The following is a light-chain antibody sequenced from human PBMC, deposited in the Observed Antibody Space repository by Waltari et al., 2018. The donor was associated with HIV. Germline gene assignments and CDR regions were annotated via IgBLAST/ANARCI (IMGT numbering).Light chain of an antibody. CDR1: PGIGVF. J-gene: IGKJ2*01. CDR2: SES. V-gene: IGKV1-8*01. Sequence: IRLTQSPPSLSASTGDRATLTCRASPGIGVFLAWYQKKPGNAPKVLVHSESTLQGVVPSRFSASGSGTDFSLNITCLQADDFATYYWQQYYSYPTFGQGTNLEI. CDR3: QQYYSYPT.